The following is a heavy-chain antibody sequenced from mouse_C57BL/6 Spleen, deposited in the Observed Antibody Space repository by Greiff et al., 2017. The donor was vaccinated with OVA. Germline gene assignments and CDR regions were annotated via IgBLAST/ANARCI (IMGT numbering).Heavy chain of an antibody. J-gene: IGHJ2*01. CDR3: ARRAYGSRRYYFDY. CDR1: GYTFTSYW. V-gene: IGHV1-69*01. D-gene: IGHD1-1*01. CDR2: IDPSDSYT. Sequence: QVQLQQPGAELVMPGASVKLSCKASGYTFTSYWMHWVKQRPGQGLEWIGAIDPSDSYTNYNQKFKGKSTLTVDKSSSTAYMQLSSLTSEDSAVYYGARRAYGSRRYYFDYWGQGTTLTVSS.